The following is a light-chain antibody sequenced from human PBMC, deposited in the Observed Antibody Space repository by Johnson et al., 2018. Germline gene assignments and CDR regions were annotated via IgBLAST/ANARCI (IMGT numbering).Light chain of an antibody. Sequence: QSVLTQPPSVSAAPGQKVTISCSGSSSNIGNNYVSWYQQLPGTAPKLLIYENNKRPSGIPDRFSGSKSGTSATLGITGLQTGDEADYYCGTWHSILSAGNGFVTCTSVTGL. V-gene: IGLV1-51*02. J-gene: IGLJ1*01. CDR1: SSNIGNNY. CDR3: GTWHSILSAGNG. CDR2: ENN.